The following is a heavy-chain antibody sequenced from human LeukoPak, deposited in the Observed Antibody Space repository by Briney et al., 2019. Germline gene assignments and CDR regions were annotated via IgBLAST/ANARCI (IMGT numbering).Heavy chain of an antibody. CDR2: IYYSGST. D-gene: IGHD3-9*01. V-gene: IGHV4-39*01. CDR3: ARLGELTGYSL. J-gene: IGHJ4*02. CDR1: GGSISSSSYY. Sequence: SETLSLTCTVSGGSISSSSYYWGWIRQPPGKGLEWFGSIYYSGSTYYNPSLRSRVAISVDTAKNQFSLKLRSVTAPDTAVYYCARLGELTGYSLWGQGTLVTVSS.